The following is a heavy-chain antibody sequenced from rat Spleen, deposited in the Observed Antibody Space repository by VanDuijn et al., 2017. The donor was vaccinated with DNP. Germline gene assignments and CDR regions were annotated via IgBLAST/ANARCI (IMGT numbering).Heavy chain of an antibody. V-gene: IGHV5-27*01. J-gene: IGHJ3*01. CDR3: TRDEAALVTY. Sequence: EVQLVESGGGLVQPGRSLKLSCAASGFTFSNYYMAWVRQAPKKGLEWVATISTSGSRTYYPDSVKGRFTISRNNAKNTLYLQMDSLGSEDTATYYCTRDEAALVTYWGQGTLVTVSS. D-gene: IGHD1-12*03. CDR2: ISTSGSRT. CDR1: GFTFSNYY.